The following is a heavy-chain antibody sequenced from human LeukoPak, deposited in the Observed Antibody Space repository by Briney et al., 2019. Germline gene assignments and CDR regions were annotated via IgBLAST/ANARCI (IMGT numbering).Heavy chain of an antibody. CDR3: AKGIAIIASTPDY. CDR1: GFTFSSYA. J-gene: IGHJ4*02. Sequence: GGSLRLSCAASGFTFSSYAMTWVRHAPGKGLEWVSGISGSGDSTYYADSVKGRFTISRDNSKNTLYLQVNSLRADDTAVYYCAKGIAIIASTPDYWGQGTLVTASS. D-gene: IGHD2-15*01. CDR2: ISGSGDST. V-gene: IGHV3-23*01.